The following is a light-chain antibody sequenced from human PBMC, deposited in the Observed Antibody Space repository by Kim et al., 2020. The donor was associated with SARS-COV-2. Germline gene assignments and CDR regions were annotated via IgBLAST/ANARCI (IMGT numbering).Light chain of an antibody. J-gene: IGLJ2*01. CDR2: QDS. V-gene: IGLV3-1*01. CDR1: KLGDKY. CDR3: QAWDSSTVV. Sequence: VSQGKTASITCAGDKLGDKYACWYQQKPGQSPVLVIYQDSKRPSGIPERFSGSNSGNTATLTISGTQAMDEADYYCQAWDSSTVVFGGGTQLTVL.